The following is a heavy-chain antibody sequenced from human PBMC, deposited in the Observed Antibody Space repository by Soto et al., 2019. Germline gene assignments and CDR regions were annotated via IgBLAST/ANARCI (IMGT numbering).Heavy chain of an antibody. J-gene: IGHJ6*02. CDR2: INPNSGGT. CDR3: AVSSSSAYYYGMDV. CDR1: GYTFTGYY. Sequence: GASVKVSCKASGYTFTGYYMHWVRQAPGQGLEWMGWINPNSGGTNYAQKFQGRVTMTRDTSISTAYTELSRLRSDDTAVYYCAVSSSSAYYYGMDVWGQGTTVTVSS. D-gene: IGHD6-6*01. V-gene: IGHV1-2*02.